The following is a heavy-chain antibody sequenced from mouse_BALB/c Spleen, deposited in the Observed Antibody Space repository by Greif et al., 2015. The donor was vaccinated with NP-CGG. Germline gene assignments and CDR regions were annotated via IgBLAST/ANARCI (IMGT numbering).Heavy chain of an antibody. CDR1: GFTFSSYG. J-gene: IGHJ3*01. D-gene: IGHD5-1*01. CDR2: INSNGGST. Sequence: EVQLVESGGGLVQPGGSLKLSCAASGFTFSSYGMSWVHQTPDKRLELVATINSNGGSTYYPDSVKGRFTISRDNAKNSLYMQMVNLKSEDTAMYYCARYYMYLFAYWGQGTLFTVSS. CDR3: ARYYMYLFAY. V-gene: IGHV5-6-3*01.